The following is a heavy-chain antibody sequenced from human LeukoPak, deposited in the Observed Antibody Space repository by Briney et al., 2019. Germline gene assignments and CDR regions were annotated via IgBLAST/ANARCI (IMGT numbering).Heavy chain of an antibody. CDR3: AKPRGGDSWAFDV. D-gene: IGHD2-21*02. CDR1: GFTFSSYG. V-gene: IGHV3-30*18. CDR2: ISYDGRDK. Sequence: GGSLRLSCAASGFTFSSYGMHWVRQAPGKGLEWVAGISYDGRDKYYADSVKGRFTISRDNPKNTLNLQMNSLRAEDTAVYYCAKPRGGDSWAFDVWGQGTMVTVSS. J-gene: IGHJ3*01.